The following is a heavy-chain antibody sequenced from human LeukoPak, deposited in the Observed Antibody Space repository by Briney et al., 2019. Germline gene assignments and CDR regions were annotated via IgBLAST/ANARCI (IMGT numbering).Heavy chain of an antibody. CDR3: SRRTSNPVGAIDY. CDR2: FRYGGST. Sequence: SETLPLTCTVSGDSLSSSNNYWGWIRQPPGKGLEWIGAFRYGGSTYSTPSPKSRVIISVDTSKNQFSLKLRSVTASDTAAYYCSRRTSNPVGAIDYWGQGTLVTVSS. V-gene: IGHV4-39*01. J-gene: IGHJ4*02. CDR1: GDSLSSSNNY. D-gene: IGHD3-3*01.